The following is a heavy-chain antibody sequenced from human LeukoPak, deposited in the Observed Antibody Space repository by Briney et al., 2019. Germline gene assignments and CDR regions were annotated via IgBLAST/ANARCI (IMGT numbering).Heavy chain of an antibody. CDR2: IKSKTYGGTT. CDR1: GFTFSNAW. J-gene: IGHJ4*02. D-gene: IGHD3-3*02. V-gene: IGHV3-15*01. CDR3: TTALLAPPYFDY. Sequence: GGSLRLSCAASGFTFSNAWMSWVRQSPGTGLEWVGRIKSKTYGGTTDYAAPVKGRFTISRDDSKNTLYLQMNSLKTEDTAVYYCTTALLAPPYFDYWGQGTLVTVSS.